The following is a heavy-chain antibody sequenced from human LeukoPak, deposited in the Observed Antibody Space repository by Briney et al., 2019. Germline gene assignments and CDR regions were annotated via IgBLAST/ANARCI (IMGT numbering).Heavy chain of an antibody. CDR3: AKLGDSSGHLAWLDY. V-gene: IGHV3-23*01. CDR1: GFTFSSYD. D-gene: IGHD3-22*01. Sequence: GGSLRLSCAASGFTFSSYDMRWARQAPGKGLEWVSGISGSGGSTYYADSVKGRFTISRDNSKNTLYLQMNSLRAEDTAVYYCAKLGDSSGHLAWLDYWGQGTLVTVSS. J-gene: IGHJ4*02. CDR2: ISGSGGST.